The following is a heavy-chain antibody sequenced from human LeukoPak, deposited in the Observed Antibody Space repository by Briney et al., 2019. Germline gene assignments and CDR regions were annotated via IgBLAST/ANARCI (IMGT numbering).Heavy chain of an antibody. CDR1: GYTFSSYD. CDR3: ARGPTQVVVLGYYYMDV. V-gene: IGHV1-8*01. Sequence: GASVKVSCKASGYTFSSYDINWVQQATGQGLEWMGWMNPNSGKTGYAQKFQGRVTMTRNTSISTAYMELSSLRSEDTAVYYCARGPTQVVVLGYYYMDVWGKGTTVTVSS. D-gene: IGHD2-2*01. J-gene: IGHJ6*03. CDR2: MNPNSGKT.